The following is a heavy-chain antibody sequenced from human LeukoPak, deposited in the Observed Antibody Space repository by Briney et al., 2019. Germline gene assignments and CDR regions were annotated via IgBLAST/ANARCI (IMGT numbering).Heavy chain of an antibody. V-gene: IGHV3-7*05. CDR3: ARDHPGYYFDY. J-gene: IGHJ4*02. Sequence: GGSLRLSCVASGLTFSNFRMGWVRPAPGKGLEWVANIKEDGSEQYYVDSLKGRFTISRDNAKDSLYLQMNSLRAEDTAVYYCARDHPGYYFDYWGQGTLVTVSS. D-gene: IGHD7-27*01. CDR2: IKEDGSEQ. CDR1: GLTFSNFR.